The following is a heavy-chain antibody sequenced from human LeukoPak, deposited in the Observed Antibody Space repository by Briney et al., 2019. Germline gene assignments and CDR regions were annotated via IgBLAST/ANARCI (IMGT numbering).Heavy chain of an antibody. CDR2: ISAYNGNT. V-gene: IGHV1-18*01. CDR3: ARTREPDIVVVVAATGFDY. CDR1: GYTFTSYG. J-gene: IGHJ4*02. Sequence: GASVKVSCKASGYTFTSYGISWVRQAPGQGLEWMGWISAYNGNTNNAQKLQGRVTMTTDTSTSTAYMELRSLRSDDTAVYYCARTREPDIVVVVAATGFDYWGQGTLVTVSS. D-gene: IGHD2-15*01.